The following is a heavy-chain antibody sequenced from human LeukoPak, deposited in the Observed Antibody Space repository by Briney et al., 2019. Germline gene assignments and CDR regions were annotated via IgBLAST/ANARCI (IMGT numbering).Heavy chain of an antibody. CDR1: GFTFNMYA. CDR3: AKGPIYYGSGSYKSYYYYGMDV. D-gene: IGHD3-10*01. V-gene: IGHV3-30*02. CDR2: IRYDGSNK. J-gene: IGHJ6*02. Sequence: PGGSLRLSCATSGFTFNMYAMHWVRQAPGKGLEWVAFIRYDGSNKYYADSVKGRFTISRDNSKNTLYLQMNSLRAEDTAVYYCAKGPIYYGSGSYKSYYYYGMDVWGQGTTVTVSS.